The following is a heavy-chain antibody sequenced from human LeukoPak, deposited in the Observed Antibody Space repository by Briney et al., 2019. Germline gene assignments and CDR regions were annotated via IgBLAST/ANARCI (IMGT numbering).Heavy chain of an antibody. V-gene: IGHV4-34*01. CDR2: INHSGST. Sequence: SETLSLTCAVYGGSFSGYYWSWIRQPPGKGLEWIGEINHSGSTNYNTSPKSRATISVDTSKNQFSLKLSSVTAADTAVYYCARRRCSSTSCYGEGVFYFDYWGQGTLVTVSS. CDR1: GGSFSGYY. J-gene: IGHJ4*02. CDR3: ARRRCSSTSCYGEGVFYFDY. D-gene: IGHD2-2*01.